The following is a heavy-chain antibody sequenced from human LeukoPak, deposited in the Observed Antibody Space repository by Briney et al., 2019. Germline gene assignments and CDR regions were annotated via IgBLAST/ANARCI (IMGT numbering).Heavy chain of an antibody. J-gene: IGHJ4*02. V-gene: IGHV4-39*01. CDR2: IYYSGST. Sequence: SETLSLTCTVSGGSISSSSYYWGWIRQPPGKGLEWIGSIYYSGSTYYNPSLKSRVTISADTSKNQFSLKLSSVTAADTAVYYCARLIRTPGTYYFDYWGQGTLVTVSS. CDR1: GGSISSSSYY. D-gene: IGHD1-14*01. CDR3: ARLIRTPGTYYFDY.